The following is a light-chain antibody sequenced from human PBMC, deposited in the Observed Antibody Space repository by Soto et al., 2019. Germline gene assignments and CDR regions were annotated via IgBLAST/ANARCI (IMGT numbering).Light chain of an antibody. CDR2: DAS. Sequence: SQSPATLCFSAGERATLSCRASQSVSSYLAWYQQKPGQAPRLLIYDASNRATGIPARFSGSGSGTDFTLTISSLEPEDFAVYYCQQRSNWPPFGQGTRLEIK. V-gene: IGKV3-11*01. CDR3: QQRSNWPP. CDR1: QSVSSY. J-gene: IGKJ5*01.